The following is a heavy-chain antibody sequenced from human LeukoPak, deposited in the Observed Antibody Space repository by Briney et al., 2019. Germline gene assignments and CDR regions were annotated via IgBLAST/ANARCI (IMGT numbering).Heavy chain of an antibody. V-gene: IGHV3-7*01. CDR1: GFSFSKYW. D-gene: IGHD6-19*01. CDR3: AREVGAMSVAGTRCDY. CDR2: IKEDGSEK. J-gene: IGHJ4*02. Sequence: GGSLRLSCAASGFSFSKYWMTWVRQAPGKGLEWVANIKEDGSEKYYVDSVKGRFTISRDNAKNSLYLQMNSLRAEDTAVYYCAREVGAMSVAGTRCDYWGQGTLVTVSS.